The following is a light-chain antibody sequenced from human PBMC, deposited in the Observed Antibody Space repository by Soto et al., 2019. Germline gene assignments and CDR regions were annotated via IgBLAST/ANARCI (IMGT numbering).Light chain of an antibody. CDR2: GAS. J-gene: IGKJ1*01. CDR1: QSVSSSY. Sequence: EIALTQSPGTLSLSPGERATLSCRASQSVSSSYLAWYQQKPGQAPSLLIYGASIRAAGIPDRFSGSGSGTDFDLTISRLEPEDFAVYYCQQYGSSLPTFGQGTPVEIK. CDR3: QQYGSSLPT. V-gene: IGKV3-20*01.